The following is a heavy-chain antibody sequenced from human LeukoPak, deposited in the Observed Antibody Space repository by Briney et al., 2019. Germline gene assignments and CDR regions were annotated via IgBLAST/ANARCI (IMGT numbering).Heavy chain of an antibody. D-gene: IGHD3-22*01. Sequence: GGSLRLSCAASGFTFSTYSMNWVRQAPGKGLEWVAVISYDGSNKYYADSVKGRFTISRDNSKNTLYLQMNSLRAEDTAVYYCAKDPTSYYYDSSVDYWGQGTLVTVSS. V-gene: IGHV3-30*18. CDR2: ISYDGSNK. J-gene: IGHJ4*02. CDR3: AKDPTSYYYDSSVDY. CDR1: GFTFSTYS.